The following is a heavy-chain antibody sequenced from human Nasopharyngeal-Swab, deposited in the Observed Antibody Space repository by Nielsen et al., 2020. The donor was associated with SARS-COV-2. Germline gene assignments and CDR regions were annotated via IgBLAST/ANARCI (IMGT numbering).Heavy chain of an antibody. CDR2: ISFDVINQ. Sequence: GESLKISCAASGFRFSGYGMHWVRQAPGKGLEWVAYISFDVINQAYAESARGRFTVSRDNSKNTLFLQMNSLIIEDTAVYHCARDILGSSGWKHFDSWGQGTLVTVSS. CDR1: GFRFSGYG. J-gene: IGHJ4*02. CDR3: ARDILGSSGWKHFDS. D-gene: IGHD6-25*01. V-gene: IGHV3-30*03.